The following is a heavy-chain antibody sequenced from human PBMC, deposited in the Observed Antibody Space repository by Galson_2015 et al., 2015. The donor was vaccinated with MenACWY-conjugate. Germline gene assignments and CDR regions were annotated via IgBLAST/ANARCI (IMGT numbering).Heavy chain of an antibody. J-gene: IGHJ3*02. V-gene: IGHV3-15*01. CDR1: GVTFRDAW. Sequence: SLRLSCAVSGVTFRDAWMAWVRQAPGKGLEWVGRIKSNPDGGTTDYAAPVKGRFTISRDDSINTVYLQVNSLKTEDTAVYYCTTVRVPAVTGAFDIWGQGTTVTVSS. D-gene: IGHD4-17*01. CDR3: TTVRVPAVTGAFDI. CDR2: IKSNPDGGTT.